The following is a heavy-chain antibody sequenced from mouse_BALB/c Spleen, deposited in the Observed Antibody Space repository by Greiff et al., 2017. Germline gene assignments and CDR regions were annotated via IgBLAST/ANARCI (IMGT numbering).Heavy chain of an antibody. Sequence: EVMLVESGGGLVKPGGSLNLSCAASGFTFSSYAMSWVRQTPEQRLEWVATISSGGSYTYYPDSVKGRFTISRDNAKNTLYLQMSSLRSEDTAMYYCARRGYRYDGYYFDYWGQGTTLTVSS. CDR1: GFTFSSYA. CDR2: ISSGGSYT. V-gene: IGHV5-9-1*01. CDR3: ARRGYRYDGYYFDY. J-gene: IGHJ2*01. D-gene: IGHD2-14*01.